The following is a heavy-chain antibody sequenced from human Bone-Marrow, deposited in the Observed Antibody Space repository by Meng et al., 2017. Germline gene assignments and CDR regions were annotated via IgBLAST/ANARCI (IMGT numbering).Heavy chain of an antibody. Sequence: ASVKVSCKASGYTFTSYDINWVRQATGQGLEWMGWMNPNSGNTGYAQKFQGRVTMTRNTSISTAYMELSTLRSEDTAVYYCARWYYYGSASYLGFDYWGQGTLVTVSS. J-gene: IGHJ4*02. CDR1: GYTFTSYD. V-gene: IGHV1-8*01. CDR2: MNPNSGNT. CDR3: ARWYYYGSASYLGFDY. D-gene: IGHD3-10*01.